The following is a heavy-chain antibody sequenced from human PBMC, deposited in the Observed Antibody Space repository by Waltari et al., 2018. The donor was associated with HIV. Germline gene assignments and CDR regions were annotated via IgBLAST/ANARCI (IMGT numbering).Heavy chain of an antibody. V-gene: IGHV3-66*01. J-gene: IGHJ2*01. CDR2: IYSSGST. CDR1: GFTVRSNY. CDR3: AKDIRPGWYFDL. Sequence: EEQLVESGGGLVQPGGSLRLSCAASGFTVRSNYMTWVRQAPGKGRECVSVIYSSGSTYYADSVKGRFTISRDNSKNTLYLQMNSLRAEDTAVYYCAKDIRPGWYFDLWGRGTLVTVSS.